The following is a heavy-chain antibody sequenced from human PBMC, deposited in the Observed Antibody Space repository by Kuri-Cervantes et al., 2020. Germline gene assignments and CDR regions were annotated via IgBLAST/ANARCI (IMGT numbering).Heavy chain of an antibody. CDR3: ASGYSSSSVWFDP. J-gene: IGHJ5*02. Sequence: GGSLRLSCAASGFSFSSYAMNWVRQAPGKGLEWVSSISSSSSYIYYADSVKGRFTIPRDNAKNSLYLQMNSLRVEDTAVYYCASGYSSSSVWFDPWGQGTLVTVSS. CDR1: GFSFSSYA. V-gene: IGHV3-21*01. D-gene: IGHD6-6*01. CDR2: ISSSSSYI.